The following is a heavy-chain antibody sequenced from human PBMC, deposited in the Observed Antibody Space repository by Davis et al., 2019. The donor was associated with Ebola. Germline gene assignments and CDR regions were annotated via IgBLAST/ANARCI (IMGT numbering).Heavy chain of an antibody. Sequence: SVKVSCKASGFTFTSSAMQWVRQARGQRLEWIGWIVVGSGNTNYAQKFQERVTITRDMSTSTAYMELSSLRSEDTAVYYCAATGYSSSPDSTDFDYWGQGTLVTVSS. J-gene: IGHJ4*02. V-gene: IGHV1-58*02. CDR1: GFTFTSSA. CDR3: AATGYSSSPDSTDFDY. CDR2: IVVGSGNT. D-gene: IGHD6-13*01.